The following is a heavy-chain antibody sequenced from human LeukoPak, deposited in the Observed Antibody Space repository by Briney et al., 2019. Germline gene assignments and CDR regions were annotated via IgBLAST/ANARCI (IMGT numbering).Heavy chain of an antibody. CDR3: ARGTYDSSPPAGFDY. Sequence: SETLSLTCTVSGGSISSSSYYWGWIRQPPGKGLEWVGTIYYSGSTYYNPSLKSRVTISVDTSKNQFSLKLSSVTAADTAVYYCARGTYDSSPPAGFDYWGQGTLVTVSS. D-gene: IGHD3-22*01. CDR2: IYYSGST. J-gene: IGHJ4*02. CDR1: GGSISSSSYY. V-gene: IGHV4-39*01.